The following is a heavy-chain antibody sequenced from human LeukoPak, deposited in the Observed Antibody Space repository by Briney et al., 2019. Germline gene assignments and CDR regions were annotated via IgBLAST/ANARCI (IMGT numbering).Heavy chain of an antibody. Sequence: SVKVSCKASGGTFISYAISWVRQAPGQGLEWMGGIIPIFGTANYAQKFQGRVTITADESTSTAYMELSSLRSEDTAVYYCARGGRVGRPLFDYWGQGTLVTVSS. J-gene: IGHJ4*02. CDR3: ARGGRVGRPLFDY. CDR1: GGTFISYA. CDR2: IIPIFGTA. D-gene: IGHD3-16*01. V-gene: IGHV1-69*13.